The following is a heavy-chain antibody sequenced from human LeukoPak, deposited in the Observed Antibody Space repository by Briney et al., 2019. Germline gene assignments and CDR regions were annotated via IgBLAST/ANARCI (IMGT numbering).Heavy chain of an antibody. CDR3: ARDWGSIKVIADY. Sequence: ASVKVSCKATGYAFTSYGISWVRQAPGQGLEWMGWISSNSDNTNYAQKLQGRVTMTTDTSTSTAYMELRSLRSDDTALYFCARDWGSIKVIADYWGQGTLVTVSS. J-gene: IGHJ4*02. CDR2: ISSNSDNT. D-gene: IGHD7-27*01. V-gene: IGHV1-18*01. CDR1: GYAFTSYG.